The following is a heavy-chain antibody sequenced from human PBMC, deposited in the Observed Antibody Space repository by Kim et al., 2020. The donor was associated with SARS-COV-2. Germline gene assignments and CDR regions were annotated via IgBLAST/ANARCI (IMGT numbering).Heavy chain of an antibody. CDR1: GFIFSTFG. CDR3: ARAFEYSTSDAFDI. V-gene: IGHV3-33*01. J-gene: IGHJ3*02. Sequence: GGSLRLSCEASGFIFSTFGMHWVRQAPGKGLEWVAVISFGEKSEYYADYVKGRFTFSRDNSKNMVYLQMNSLRAEDTAVYYCARAFEYSTSDAFDIWGQGTMVTVSS. D-gene: IGHD6-6*01. CDR2: ISFGEKSE.